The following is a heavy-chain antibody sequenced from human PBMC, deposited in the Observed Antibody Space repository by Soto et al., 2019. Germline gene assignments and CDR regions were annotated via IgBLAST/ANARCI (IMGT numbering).Heavy chain of an antibody. J-gene: IGHJ5*02. CDR2: IYYSGST. CDR3: ARERHYDILTGRQRPFDP. CDR1: GGSISSGGYY. V-gene: IGHV4-31*03. Sequence: SETLSLTCTVSGGSISSGGYYWSWIRQHPGKGLEWIGYIYYSGSTYYNPSLKSRVTISVDTSKNQFSLKLSSVTAADTAVYYCARERHYDILTGRQRPFDPWGQGTLVTVSS. D-gene: IGHD3-9*01.